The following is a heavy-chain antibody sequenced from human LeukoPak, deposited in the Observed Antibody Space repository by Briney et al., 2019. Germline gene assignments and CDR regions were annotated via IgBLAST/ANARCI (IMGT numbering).Heavy chain of an antibody. V-gene: IGHV5-10-1*01. Sequence: GESLKISCKGSGYSFTSNWISWVRRMPGKGLEWMGRIDPSDSYTNYSPSFQGHVTISADKSISTAYLQWSSLKASDTAMYYCARQPEGTWFDPWGQGTLVTVSS. D-gene: IGHD1-1*01. CDR1: GYSFTSNW. J-gene: IGHJ5*02. CDR3: ARQPEGTWFDP. CDR2: IDPSDSYT.